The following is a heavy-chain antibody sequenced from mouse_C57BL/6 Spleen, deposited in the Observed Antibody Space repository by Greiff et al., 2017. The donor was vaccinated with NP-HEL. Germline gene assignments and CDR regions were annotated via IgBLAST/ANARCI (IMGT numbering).Heavy chain of an antibody. CDR1: GYAFSSSW. CDR3: ATSYDYSAWFAY. D-gene: IGHD2-4*01. CDR2: IYPGDGDT. V-gene: IGHV1-82*01. Sequence: VHLQQSGPELVKPGASVKISCKASGYAFSSSWMNWVKQRPGKGLEWIGRIYPGDGDTNYNGKFKGKATLTADKSSSTAYMQLSSLTSEDSAVYFCATSYDYSAWFAYWGQGTLVTVSA. J-gene: IGHJ3*01.